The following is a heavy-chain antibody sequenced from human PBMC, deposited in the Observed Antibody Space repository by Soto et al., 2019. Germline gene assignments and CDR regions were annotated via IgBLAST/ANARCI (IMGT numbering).Heavy chain of an antibody. D-gene: IGHD6-25*01. CDR1: GFTFSDCW. Sequence: GGSLRLSCVASGFTFSDCWMHWVRQAPGKGLEWVSRVNEHGTDSNYADSVKGRFTISRDNAKNTVYLQMNGLGAEDTAVYYCARVAAVNRGIDYWGQGPMVTVYS. J-gene: IGHJ4*02. CDR2: VNEHGTDS. CDR3: ARVAAVNRGIDY. V-gene: IGHV3-74*01.